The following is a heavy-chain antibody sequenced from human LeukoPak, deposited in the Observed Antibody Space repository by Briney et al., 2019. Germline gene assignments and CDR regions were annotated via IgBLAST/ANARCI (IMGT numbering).Heavy chain of an antibody. Sequence: GGSLRLSCAASGFTFSSYEMNWVRQAPGKGLEWVSVISGSGGSTYYADSVKGRFTVSRDNSKNTLYLQMNSLRGEDTALYYCAKFGRSGWSPFYFDYWGQGTLVTVSS. CDR2: ISGSGGST. J-gene: IGHJ4*02. V-gene: IGHV3-23*01. CDR1: GFTFSSYE. D-gene: IGHD6-19*01. CDR3: AKFGRSGWSPFYFDY.